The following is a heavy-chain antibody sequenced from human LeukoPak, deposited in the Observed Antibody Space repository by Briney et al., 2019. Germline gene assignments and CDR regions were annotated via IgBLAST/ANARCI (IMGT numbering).Heavy chain of an antibody. Sequence: PGGSLRLSCAASGFTFSNYAMTWVRQAPGKGLEWVSAISGSGDSTFYADSVRGRFTISRDNSKKTLYLQMNSLRAEDTAVYYCAKCGQQLADSGFDYWGQGTLITVSS. CDR2: ISGSGDST. J-gene: IGHJ4*02. CDR1: GFTFSNYA. CDR3: AKCGQQLADSGFDY. D-gene: IGHD6-13*01. V-gene: IGHV3-23*01.